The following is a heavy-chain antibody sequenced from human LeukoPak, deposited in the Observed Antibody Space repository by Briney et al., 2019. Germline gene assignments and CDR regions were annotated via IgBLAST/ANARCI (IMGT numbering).Heavy chain of an antibody. D-gene: IGHD3-22*01. Sequence: SETLSLTCTVSAGSINSGDYYWSWIRQPAGKGLEWIGRIYSPGTNYNYNPSVKSRVTISIDTSKNQFSLKLTSVTAADTAVYCCARGIGTSYDSSRDAFDIWGQGTMVTVSS. J-gene: IGHJ3*02. CDR2: IYSPGTN. V-gene: IGHV4-61*02. CDR1: AGSINSGDYY. CDR3: ARGIGTSYDSSRDAFDI.